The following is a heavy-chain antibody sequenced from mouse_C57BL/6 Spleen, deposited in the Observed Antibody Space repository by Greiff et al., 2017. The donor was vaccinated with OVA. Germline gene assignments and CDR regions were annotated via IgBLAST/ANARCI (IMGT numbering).Heavy chain of an antibody. Sequence: EVKVEESGGGLVQPGGSMKLSCVASGFTFSHYWMNWVRQSPEKGLAWVAQIRLKSDNYATHYAESVKGRFTISRDDSKSSVYLQMNNLRAEDTGIYYCTGRGGPYYYAMDYWGQGTSVTVSS. J-gene: IGHJ4*01. V-gene: IGHV6-3*01. CDR3: TGRGGPYYYAMDY. CDR2: IRLKSDNYAT. CDR1: GFTFSHYW.